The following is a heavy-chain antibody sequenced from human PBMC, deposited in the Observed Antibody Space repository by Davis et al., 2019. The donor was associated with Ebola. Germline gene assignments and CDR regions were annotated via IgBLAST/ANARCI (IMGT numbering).Heavy chain of an antibody. CDR3: ARDPSLGYCSSTSCYGGTDV. D-gene: IGHD2-2*01. CDR2: ISYDGSNK. V-gene: IGHV3-30*03. CDR1: GFTFSSYG. J-gene: IGHJ6*02. Sequence: GESLKISCAASGFTFSSYGMHWVRQAPGKGLEWVAVISYDGSNKYYADSVQGRFTISRDNSKNTLYLQMNSLRAEDTAVYYCARDPSLGYCSSTSCYGGTDVWGQGTTVTVSS.